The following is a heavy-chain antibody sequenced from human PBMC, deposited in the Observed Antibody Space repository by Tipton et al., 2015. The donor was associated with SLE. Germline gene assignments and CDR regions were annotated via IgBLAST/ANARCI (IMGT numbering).Heavy chain of an antibody. CDR3: AKDGTGITIFGVVYYYFDY. D-gene: IGHD3-3*01. CDR2: IRYDGSNK. CDR1: GFTFSSYG. V-gene: IGHV3-30*02. Sequence: SLRLSCAASGFTFSSYGMHWVRQAPGKGLEWVAFIRYDGSNKYYADSVKGRFTISRDNSKNTLYLQMNSLRAEDTAVYYCAKDGTGITIFGVVYYYFDYWGQGPLVTVSS. J-gene: IGHJ4*02.